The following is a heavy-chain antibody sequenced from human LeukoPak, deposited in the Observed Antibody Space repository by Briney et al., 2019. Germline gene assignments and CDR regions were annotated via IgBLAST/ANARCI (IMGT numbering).Heavy chain of an antibody. Sequence: SVKVSCKASGGTFSSYAISWVRQAPGQGLEWMGRIIPIFGTANYAQKFHGRVTITTDESTSTAYMELSSLRSEDTAVYYCARSGYYGSGSYYNPLYYFDYRGQGTLATVSS. CDR1: GGTFSSYA. D-gene: IGHD3-10*01. CDR3: ARSGYYGSGSYYNPLYYFDY. J-gene: IGHJ4*02. V-gene: IGHV1-69*05. CDR2: IIPIFGTA.